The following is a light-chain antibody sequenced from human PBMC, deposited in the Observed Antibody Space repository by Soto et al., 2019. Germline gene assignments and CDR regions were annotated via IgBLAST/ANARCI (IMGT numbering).Light chain of an antibody. CDR3: QQYGPSWT. Sequence: EIVLTQSPGTLSLSPGERATLSCRASQSVSSSYLAWYQQKPGQAPRLLIYDASSRATGIPDRFSGSGSGTDFTLTISRLEPEDFAVYYCQQYGPSWTFGQGTKLEIK. V-gene: IGKV3-20*01. J-gene: IGKJ2*01. CDR2: DAS. CDR1: QSVSSSY.